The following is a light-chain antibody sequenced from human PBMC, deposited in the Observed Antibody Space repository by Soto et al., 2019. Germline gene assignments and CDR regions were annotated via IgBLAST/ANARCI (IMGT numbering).Light chain of an antibody. CDR3: QQYENYWT. CDR1: QSISSW. V-gene: IGKV1-5*01. J-gene: IGKJ1*01. Sequence: EIQMTQSPSTLSATAGDRVTITCRASQSISSWLAWYQHKPGKAPKLLIYDASNLDSGVPSRFSGSGSGTEFSLTISNLQPDDCATYYCQQYENYWTFGQGTKVDIK. CDR2: DAS.